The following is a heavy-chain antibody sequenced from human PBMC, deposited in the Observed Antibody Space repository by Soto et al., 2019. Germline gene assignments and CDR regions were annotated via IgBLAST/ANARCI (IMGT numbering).Heavy chain of an antibody. V-gene: IGHV3-7*01. J-gene: IGHJ3*02. CDR3: ARAREYSSSWYTGLDAFDI. CDR2: IKQDGSEK. Sequence: PGGSLRLSCAASGFTFSSYWMSWVSQAPGKGLEWVANIKQDGSEKYYVDSVKGRFTISRDNAKNSLYLQMNSLRAEDTAVYYCARAREYSSSWYTGLDAFDIWGQGTMVTVSS. D-gene: IGHD6-13*01. CDR1: GFTFSSYW.